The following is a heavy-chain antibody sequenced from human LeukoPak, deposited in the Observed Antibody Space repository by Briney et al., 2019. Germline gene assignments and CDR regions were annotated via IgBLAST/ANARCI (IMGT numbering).Heavy chain of an antibody. D-gene: IGHD3-3*01. J-gene: IGHJ4*02. CDR2: IYYSGST. CDR3: ARGVEWDHAGKGKDLGY. CDR1: GGSISSGDYY. V-gene: IGHV4-30-4*08. Sequence: SQTLSLTCTVSGGSISSGDYYWSWIRQPPGKGLEWIGYIYYSGSTYYNPSLKSRVTISVDTSKNQFSLKLSSVTAADTAVYYCARGVEWDHAGKGKDLGYWGQGTLVTVSS.